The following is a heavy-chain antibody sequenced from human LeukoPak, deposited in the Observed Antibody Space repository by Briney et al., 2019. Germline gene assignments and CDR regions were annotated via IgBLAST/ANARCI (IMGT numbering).Heavy chain of an antibody. J-gene: IGHJ4*02. Sequence: SETLSLTCAVYGGSFSGYYWSWIRQPPGKGLEWIGEINHSGSTNYNPSLNSRVTISVDTSKNQFSLKLSSVTAADTAVYYCARPAWEVAWIQLWNVGFDYWGQGTLVTVSS. CDR1: GGSFSGYY. V-gene: IGHV4-34*01. CDR2: INHSGST. D-gene: IGHD5-18*01. CDR3: ARPAWEVAWIQLWNVGFDY.